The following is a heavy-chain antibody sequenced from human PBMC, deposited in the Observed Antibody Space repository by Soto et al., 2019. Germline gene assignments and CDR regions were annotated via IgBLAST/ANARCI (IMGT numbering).Heavy chain of an antibody. J-gene: IGHJ4*02. V-gene: IGHV1-69*13. CDR2: IIPIFGTA. Sequence: SVKVSCKASGGTFSSYAISWVRQAPGQGLEWMGGIIPIFGTANYAQKFQGRVTITADESTSTAYMELSSLRSEDTAVYYCAADATAWQQMVPSDYWGQGTLVTVSS. CDR3: AADATAWQQMVPSDY. CDR1: GGTFSSYA. D-gene: IGHD2-8*01.